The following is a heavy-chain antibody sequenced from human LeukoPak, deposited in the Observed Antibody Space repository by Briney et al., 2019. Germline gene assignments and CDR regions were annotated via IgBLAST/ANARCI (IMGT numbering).Heavy chain of an antibody. Sequence: SETLSLTCTVSGGSISSYYWSWIRQTPGKSLEWIGYIYYSGSTNYNPSLKSRLTISLDTSKNHFSLRLSSVTAADTAVYYCAREIVEGVHFDHWGEGTLVTVSS. CDR2: IYYSGST. D-gene: IGHD1-26*01. V-gene: IGHV4-59*01. J-gene: IGHJ4*02. CDR1: GGSISSYY. CDR3: AREIVEGVHFDH.